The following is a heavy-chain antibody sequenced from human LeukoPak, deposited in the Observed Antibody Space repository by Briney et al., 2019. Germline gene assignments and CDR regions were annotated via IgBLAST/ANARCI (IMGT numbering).Heavy chain of an antibody. V-gene: IGHV1-2*02. Sequence: GASVKVSCKASGYTFTGYYMHWVRQAPGQGLEWMGWINPNSGGTNYAQKFQGRVTMTEDTSTDTAYMELSSLRSEDTAVYYCARDGFNYDFWSGTSYWGQGTLVTVSS. J-gene: IGHJ4*02. CDR3: ARDGFNYDFWSGTSY. CDR2: INPNSGGT. D-gene: IGHD3-3*01. CDR1: GYTFTGYY.